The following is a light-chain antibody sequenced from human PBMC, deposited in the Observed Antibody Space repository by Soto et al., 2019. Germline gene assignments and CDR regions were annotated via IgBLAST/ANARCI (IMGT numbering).Light chain of an antibody. Sequence: DIVMTQSPDSLAVSLGDRATINCKTSQSVLYSSNNKNYLAWYQQKPGQPPKLLFYWASTRESGVPDRFSGSGSGTDFTLTNSSLQAEDVGVYYCQKYYSTPPVTFGQGTKVEIK. CDR2: WAS. CDR3: QKYYSTPPVT. CDR1: QSVLYSSNNKNY. V-gene: IGKV4-1*01. J-gene: IGKJ1*01.